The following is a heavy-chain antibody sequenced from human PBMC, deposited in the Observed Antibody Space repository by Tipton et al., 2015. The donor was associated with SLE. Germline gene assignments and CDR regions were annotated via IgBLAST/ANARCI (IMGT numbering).Heavy chain of an antibody. D-gene: IGHD3-22*01. CDR3: ARNLGQYHYDSTGYVF. V-gene: IGHV4-61*10. CDR1: GGSISSGSYY. CDR2: IYYSGGT. J-gene: IGHJ4*02. Sequence: TLSLTCTVSGGSISSGSYYWSWIRQPAGKGLEWIGHIYYSGGTNYNPSLKSRVTISVDTSKNQFSLKLSSVTAADTAVYYCARNLGQYHYDSTGYVFWGQGMLVTVSS.